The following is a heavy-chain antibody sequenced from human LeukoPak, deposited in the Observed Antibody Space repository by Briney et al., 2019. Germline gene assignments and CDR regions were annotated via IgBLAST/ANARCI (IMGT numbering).Heavy chain of an antibody. Sequence: ASVKVSCKASVYTFSTYGSSWVRQAPGQGLEWMGWISSYSVNTNYAQKLQGRVTMTTDTYTRTAYMEPRSLTYDDTDVYHCARANTDTHPYYHMDVWGQGNPVTVS. CDR3: ARANTDTHPYYHMDV. V-gene: IGHV1-18*01. CDR2: ISSYSVNT. CDR1: VYTFSTYG. J-gene: IGHJ6*03. D-gene: IGHD4/OR15-4a*01.